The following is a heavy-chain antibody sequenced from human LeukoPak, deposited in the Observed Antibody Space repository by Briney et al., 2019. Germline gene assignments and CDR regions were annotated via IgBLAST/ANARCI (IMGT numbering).Heavy chain of an antibody. CDR1: GXXFSNFG. D-gene: IGHD6-6*01. J-gene: IGHJ5*01. CDR3: AKGLGEFASAPDS. CDR2: IFGNGVTT. V-gene: IGHV3-23*01. Sequence: RXSXAXXGXXFSNFGXSWVRQAPGKGLEWVSAIFGNGVTTYYADSVKGRFIISRDNSQNRMFLQVNSLRVDDTAVYYCAKGLGEFASAPDSWGQGXLV.